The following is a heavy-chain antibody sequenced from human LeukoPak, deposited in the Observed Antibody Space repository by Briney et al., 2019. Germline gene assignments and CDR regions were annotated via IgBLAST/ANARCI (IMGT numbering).Heavy chain of an antibody. V-gene: IGHV3-48*03. D-gene: IGHD3-9*01. J-gene: IGHJ6*03. Sequence: GGSLRLSCAASGFTFSSYEMNWVRQAPGKGLEWVSYISSSGSTIYYADSVKGRFTISRDNAKNSLYPQMNSLRAEDTAVYYCASGVGGYYDILTGWYPYYMDVWGKGTTVTVSS. CDR3: ASGVGGYYDILTGWYPYYMDV. CDR1: GFTFSSYE. CDR2: ISSSGSTI.